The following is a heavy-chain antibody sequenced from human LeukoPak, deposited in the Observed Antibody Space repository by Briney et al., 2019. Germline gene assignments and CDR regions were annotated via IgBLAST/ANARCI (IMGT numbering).Heavy chain of an antibody. CDR2: IYHSGST. Sequence: SETLSLTCAVSGGSISSSNWWSWVRQPPGKGLEWIGEIYHSGSTNYNPSLKSRVTISVDKSKNQFSLKLSSVTAADTAVYYCASPSLLVLGELSYYAFDIWGQGTMVTVSS. D-gene: IGHD3-16*02. CDR1: GGSISSSNW. V-gene: IGHV4-4*02. J-gene: IGHJ3*02. CDR3: ASPSLLVLGELSYYAFDI.